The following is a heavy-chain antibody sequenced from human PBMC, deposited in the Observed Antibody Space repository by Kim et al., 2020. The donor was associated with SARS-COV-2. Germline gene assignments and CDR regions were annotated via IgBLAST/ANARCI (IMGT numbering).Heavy chain of an antibody. Sequence: KSRITISVDTSKNQFSLKLSSVTAADTAVYYCARSYDGSGYRYYYYGMDVWGQGTTVTVSS. V-gene: IGHV4-34*01. CDR3: ARSYDGSGYRYYYYGMDV. D-gene: IGHD3-22*01. J-gene: IGHJ6*02.